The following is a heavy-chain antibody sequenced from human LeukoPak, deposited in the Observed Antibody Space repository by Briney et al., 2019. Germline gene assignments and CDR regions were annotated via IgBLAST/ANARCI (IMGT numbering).Heavy chain of an antibody. D-gene: IGHD6-19*01. V-gene: IGHV3-23*01. CDR3: AKDSSSSGFSAACNFDY. CDR1: GFTFSNYA. J-gene: IGHJ4*02. CDR2: ISGSGTYT. Sequence: PGGSLRLSCAASGFTFSNYAMSWVRQAPGKGLEWVSAISGSGTYTYYADSVKGRFTISRDNSRNMLHLQMNSLRAEDTAVYYCAKDSSSSGFSAACNFDYWGQGTLVAVSS.